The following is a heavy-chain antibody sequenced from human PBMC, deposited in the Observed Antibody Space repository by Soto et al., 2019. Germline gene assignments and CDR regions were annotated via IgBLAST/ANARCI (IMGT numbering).Heavy chain of an antibody. CDR2: IYYSGST. CDR1: GGSISSYY. V-gene: IGHV4-59*01. Sequence: SATLSLTCTVSGGSISSYYWSWIRQPPGKGLEWIGYIYYSGSTNYNPSLKSRVTISVDTSKNQFSLKLSSVTAADTAVYYCARGDYDILTGYYPYYYYGMDVWGQGTTVTVSS. CDR3: ARGDYDILTGYYPYYYYGMDV. D-gene: IGHD3-9*01. J-gene: IGHJ6*02.